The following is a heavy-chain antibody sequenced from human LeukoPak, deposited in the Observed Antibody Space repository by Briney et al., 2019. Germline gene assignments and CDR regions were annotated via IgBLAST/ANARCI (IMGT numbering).Heavy chain of an antibody. Sequence: SVKVSCKASGGTFSSYAISWVRQAPGQGLVWMGRVIPIFGTANYAQKFQGRVTITTDESTSTAYMELSSLRSEDTAVYYCARVSRFLEWYLFDYWGQGTLVTVSS. J-gene: IGHJ4*02. D-gene: IGHD3-3*01. CDR1: GGTFSSYA. CDR2: VIPIFGTA. CDR3: ARVSRFLEWYLFDY. V-gene: IGHV1-69*05.